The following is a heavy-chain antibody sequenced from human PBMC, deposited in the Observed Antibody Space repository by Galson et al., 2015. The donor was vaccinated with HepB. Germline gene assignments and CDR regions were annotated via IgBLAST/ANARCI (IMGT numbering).Heavy chain of an antibody. J-gene: IGHJ4*02. CDR3: ATNRADYGGPFRY. CDR1: GYTFTSYA. V-gene: IGHV1-3*01. Sequence: SVKVSCKASGYTFTSYAIHWVRQAPGQRLEWMGWIHAGDGNTKYSQKFQGRVTITRDTSASTASMILSSLRSEDTALYYCATNRADYGGPFRYWGQGTLVTVSP. CDR2: IHAGDGNT. D-gene: IGHD4-23*01.